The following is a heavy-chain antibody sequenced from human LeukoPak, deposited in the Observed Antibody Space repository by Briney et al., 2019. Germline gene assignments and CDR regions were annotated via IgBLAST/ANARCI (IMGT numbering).Heavy chain of an antibody. Sequence: ASVNVSCKASGGTFSSYAISWVRQAPGQGLEWMGGIIPIFGTANYAQKFQGRVTITADESTSTAYMELSSLRSEDTAVYYCATNQAGGNNYGMDVWGQGTTVTVSS. CDR1: GGTFSSYA. D-gene: IGHD4-23*01. V-gene: IGHV1-69*13. J-gene: IGHJ6*02. CDR2: IIPIFGTA. CDR3: ATNQAGGNNYGMDV.